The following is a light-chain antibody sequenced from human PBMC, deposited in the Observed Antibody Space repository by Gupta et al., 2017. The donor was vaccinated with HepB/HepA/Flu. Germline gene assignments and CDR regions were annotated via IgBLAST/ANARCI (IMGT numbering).Light chain of an antibody. J-gene: IGKJ4*01. V-gene: IGKV2-28*01. CDR3: MQGLQGPLT. CDR2: VTS. Sequence: EIVMTQYPLSLPVTPGEPASISCKSSQSLLYSDGYNYVHWYLQRPGQSPQLLLYVTSNRASGVPDRFSSSASGTDFTLKISRVEAEDVGVYYCMQGLQGPLTFGGGTKVEIK. CDR1: QSLLYSDGYNY.